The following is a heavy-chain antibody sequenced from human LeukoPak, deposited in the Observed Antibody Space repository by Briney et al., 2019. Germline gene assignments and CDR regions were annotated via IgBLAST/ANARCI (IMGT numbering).Heavy chain of an antibody. D-gene: IGHD1-26*01. CDR2: ITSSSSYI. Sequence: PGGSLRLSCAASGFNFGSYSMTWVRHAPGKGLEWVSSITSSSSYIFYADSVKGRFTISRDNARNSLYLQMNSLRAEDTAVYYCARDPYSGGYSSYYYYYMDVWGKGTTVTVSS. J-gene: IGHJ6*03. V-gene: IGHV3-21*01. CDR3: ARDPYSGGYSSYYYYYMDV. CDR1: GFNFGSYS.